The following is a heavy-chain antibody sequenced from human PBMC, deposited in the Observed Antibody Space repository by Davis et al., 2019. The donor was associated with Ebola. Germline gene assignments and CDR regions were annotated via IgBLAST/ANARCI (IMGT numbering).Heavy chain of an antibody. J-gene: IGHJ4*02. D-gene: IGHD6-19*01. CDR2: IYHSGST. CDR1: GGSISSSNW. V-gene: IGHV4-4*02. Sequence: MPSETLSLTCAVSGGSISSSNWWSWVRQPPGKGLEWIGEIYHSGSTNYNPSLKSRVTISVDKSKNQFSLKLSSVTAADTAVYYCARHGGLAVAGNFDYWGQGTLVTVSS. CDR3: ARHGGLAVAGNFDY.